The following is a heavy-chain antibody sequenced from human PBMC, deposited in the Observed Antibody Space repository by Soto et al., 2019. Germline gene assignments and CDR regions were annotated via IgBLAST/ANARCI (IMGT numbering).Heavy chain of an antibody. V-gene: IGHV4-34*01. D-gene: IGHD4-17*01. J-gene: IGHJ3*02. CDR1: CGSFSGYY. Sequence: SETLSLTCAVYCGSFSGYYWSWIRQPPGKGLEWIGEINHSGSTNYNPSLKIRVTISVDTSKNQFSLKLSSVTAADTAVYYCASPKEPALLQQTVTNSDAFDIWGQGTMVTVPS. CDR3: ASPKEPALLQQTVTNSDAFDI. CDR2: INHSGST.